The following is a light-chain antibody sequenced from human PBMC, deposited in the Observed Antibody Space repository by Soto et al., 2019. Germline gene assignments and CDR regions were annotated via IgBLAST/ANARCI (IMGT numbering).Light chain of an antibody. CDR1: QSVSSN. J-gene: IGKJ4*01. Sequence: EIVMTQSPATLSVSPEERATLSCRASQSVSSNLGWYQQKPGQAPRLLIYGASTRATGIPARFSGSGSGTEFTLTISSLQSEDFALYHCQQYNNWPLTFGGGTKVEIK. V-gene: IGKV3-15*01. CDR3: QQYNNWPLT. CDR2: GAS.